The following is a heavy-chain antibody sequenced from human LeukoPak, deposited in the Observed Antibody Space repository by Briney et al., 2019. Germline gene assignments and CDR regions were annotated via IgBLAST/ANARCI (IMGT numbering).Heavy chain of an antibody. J-gene: IGHJ6*02. CDR2: ISYDGSDK. V-gene: IGHV3-30*18. Sequence: PGRSLRLSCAASGFTFSSYGMHWVRPAPGKGLEWVAVISYDGSDKYYADSVKGRFTISRDNSKNTLYLQMNSLRAEDTAVYYCAKEYGSGSYWYYYGMDVWGQGTTVTVSS. CDR1: GFTFSSYG. CDR3: AKEYGSGSYWYYYGMDV. D-gene: IGHD3-10*01.